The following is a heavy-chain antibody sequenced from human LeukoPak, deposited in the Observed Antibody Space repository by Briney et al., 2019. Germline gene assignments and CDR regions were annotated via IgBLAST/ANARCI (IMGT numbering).Heavy chain of an antibody. CDR3: AKDLINYYYGMDV. Sequence: GGSLRLSCAASGFTFSSYGMHWVRQAPGKGLEWVAVISYDGSNKYYADSVKGRFTISRDNSKNTLYQQMNSLRAEDTAVYYCAKDLINYYYGMDVWGQGTTVTVSS. V-gene: IGHV3-30*18. CDR1: GFTFSSYG. CDR2: ISYDGSNK. J-gene: IGHJ6*02.